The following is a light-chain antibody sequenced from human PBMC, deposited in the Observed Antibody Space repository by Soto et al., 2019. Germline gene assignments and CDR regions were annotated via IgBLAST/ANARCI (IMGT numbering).Light chain of an antibody. CDR3: QQLNSYLWT. Sequence: DNKMNLSPASLSAYIGDRVTITCRASQSISSYLNWYQQKPRKAPKLLIYAASTLQSGVPSRFSGSGSGTEFTLTISSLQPEDFATYYCQQLNSYLWTFGQGTKVDI. J-gene: IGKJ1*01. V-gene: IGKV1-9*01. CDR2: AAS. CDR1: QSISSY.